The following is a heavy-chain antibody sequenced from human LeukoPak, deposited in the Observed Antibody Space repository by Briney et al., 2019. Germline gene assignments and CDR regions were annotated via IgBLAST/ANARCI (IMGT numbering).Heavy chain of an antibody. J-gene: IGHJ3*02. CDR3: ARDDRVGAFPAAFDI. CDR1: GFTLNNYE. V-gene: IGHV3-48*03. CDR2: ISSSGTTI. D-gene: IGHD1-26*01. Sequence: GGSLRLSCAASGFTLNNYEMHWVRQAPGKGPEWVSYISSSGTTIIYADSVKGRFTISRDNAKNSLYLQMNSLRAEDTAVYYCARDDRVGAFPAAFDIWGQGTMVTVSS.